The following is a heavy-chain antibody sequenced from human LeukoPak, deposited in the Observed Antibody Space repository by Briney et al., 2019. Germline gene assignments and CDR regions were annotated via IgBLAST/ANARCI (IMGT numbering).Heavy chain of an antibody. J-gene: IGHJ4*02. CDR1: GYTFTGYY. D-gene: IGHD2-21*01. CDR3: AVAPGDY. V-gene: IGHV1-2*02. Sequence: ASVKVSCKASGYTFTGYYMHWVRQASGQGLGWMGWINPNTGDTNYAQKFQGRVTMTRDTSITTVYMEISRLTSDDTALFYCAVAPGDYWGQGTLVTVSS. CDR2: INPNTGDT.